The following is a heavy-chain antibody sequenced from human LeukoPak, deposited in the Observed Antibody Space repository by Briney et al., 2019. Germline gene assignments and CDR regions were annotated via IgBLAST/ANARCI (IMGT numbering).Heavy chain of an antibody. CDR3: ARLVAIPDAFDI. J-gene: IGHJ3*02. Sequence: GESLQISCNASGYSVSSYWIGWVRQMPGKRLGWMWIIFPGDSDTRYSPSSQGQVTISADKSINTAYLQWSNLKASDTAMYFCARLVAIPDAFDIWGQGTMVTVSS. CDR2: IFPGDSDT. V-gene: IGHV5-51*01. CDR1: GYSVSSYW. D-gene: IGHD2-2*02.